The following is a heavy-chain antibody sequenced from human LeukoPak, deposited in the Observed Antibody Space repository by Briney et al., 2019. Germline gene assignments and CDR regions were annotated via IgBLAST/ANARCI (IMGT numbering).Heavy chain of an antibody. D-gene: IGHD3-22*01. CDR3: AGVRLGSSGFSEYFEH. CDR1: GASISNNW. CDR2: ISQSART. V-gene: IGHV4-4*02. J-gene: IGHJ1*01. Sequence: SETPSLTCAVTGASISNNWWTWVRQPPGKGLEWIGEISQSARTNYNPSLKSRVTMSVDKSRNQFSLKMNSVTAADTAVYYCAGVRLGSSGFSEYFEHWGQGTLVTVSS.